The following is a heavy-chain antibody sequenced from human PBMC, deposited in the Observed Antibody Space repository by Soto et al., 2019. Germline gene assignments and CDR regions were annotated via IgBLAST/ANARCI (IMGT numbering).Heavy chain of an antibody. Sequence: SETLSLTCAVYGGSFSGYYWSWIRQPPGKGPEWIGEINHSGSTNYNPSLKSRVTISVDTSKNQFSLRLSSVTAADTAVYYCARGGIGSYYYYGMDVWGQGTTVTAP. CDR2: INHSGST. J-gene: IGHJ6*02. V-gene: IGHV4-34*01. CDR3: ARGGIGSYYYYGMDV. CDR1: GGSFSGYY. D-gene: IGHD3-10*01.